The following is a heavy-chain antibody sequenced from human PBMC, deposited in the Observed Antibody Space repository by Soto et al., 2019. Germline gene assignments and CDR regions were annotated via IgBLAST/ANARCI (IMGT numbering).Heavy chain of an antibody. J-gene: IGHJ3*02. CDR3: AKDLVPAALDAFDI. Sequence: GGSLRLSCAASGFTFGDYGMHWVLQAPGKGLEWVSGISWDSSSIGYADSVKGRFTISRDNAKNSLYLQMNSLRAEDTALYYCAKDLVPAALDAFDIWGQGTMVTVSS. V-gene: IGHV3-9*01. D-gene: IGHD2-2*01. CDR2: ISWDSSSI. CDR1: GFTFGDYG.